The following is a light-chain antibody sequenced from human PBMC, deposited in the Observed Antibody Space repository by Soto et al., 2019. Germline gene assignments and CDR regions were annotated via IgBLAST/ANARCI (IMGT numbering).Light chain of an antibody. J-gene: IGLJ3*02. CDR1: SNDVGASNH. Sequence: QSVLTQPASVSGSPGQSITISCSGTSNDVGASNHVSWYQQHPGKAPKLLLYEVTIRPSGVSNRFSGSKSGNTASLTISGLQTEDEADYYCSSYTSSSTVFGGGTKLTVL. V-gene: IGLV2-14*01. CDR3: SSYTSSSTV. CDR2: EVT.